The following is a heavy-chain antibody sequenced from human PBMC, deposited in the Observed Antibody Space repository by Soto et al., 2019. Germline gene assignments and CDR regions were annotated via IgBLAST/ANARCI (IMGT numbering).Heavy chain of an antibody. V-gene: IGHV1-18*01. CDR1: GYTFTSYG. CDR2: ISAYNGNT. Sequence: ASVKVSCKASGYTFTSYGISWVRQAPGQGLEWMGWISAYNGNTNYAQKLQGRVTMTTDTSTSTAYMELRSLRSDDTAVYYCARDDAYYYDSSGYTPSYYYYYGIDVWGQGTTVTVSS. CDR3: ARDDAYYYDSSGYTPSYYYYYGIDV. J-gene: IGHJ6*02. D-gene: IGHD3-22*01.